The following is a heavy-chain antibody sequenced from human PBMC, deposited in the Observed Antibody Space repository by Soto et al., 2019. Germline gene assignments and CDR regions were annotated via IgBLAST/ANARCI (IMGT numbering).Heavy chain of an antibody. J-gene: IGHJ5*02. Sequence: GESLKISCTGFGYSFTRYWIAWVRQMPGKGLEWMGIIYPGDSDTRYSPSFQGKVTISADKSITTACLQWSSLKASDTAMYFCARGYCTSTICDLWFEPWGQGTLVTVSS. D-gene: IGHD2-8*01. CDR2: IYPGDSDT. V-gene: IGHV5-51*01. CDR1: GYSFTRYW. CDR3: ARGYCTSTICDLWFEP.